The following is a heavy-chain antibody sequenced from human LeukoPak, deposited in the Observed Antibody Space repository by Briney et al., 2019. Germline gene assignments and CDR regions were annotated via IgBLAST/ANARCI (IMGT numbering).Heavy chain of an antibody. CDR2: IHQHVNEK. Sequence: QPVGSLRLSCAASGFTFSNYWMSWVRQAPGKGLEWVASIHQHVNEKYFVDSVRGRFTISRDNAKNSLYLQMSSLRAEDTAGYYCATLNGPLFEYWGQGTLVTVSS. V-gene: IGHV3-7*01. CDR1: GFTFSNYW. D-gene: IGHD2-8*01. J-gene: IGHJ4*02. CDR3: ATLNGPLFEY.